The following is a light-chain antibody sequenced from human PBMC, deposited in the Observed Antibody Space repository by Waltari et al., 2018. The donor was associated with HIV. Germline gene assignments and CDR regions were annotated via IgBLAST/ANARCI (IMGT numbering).Light chain of an antibody. V-gene: IGLV2-23*01. J-gene: IGLJ2*01. CDR3: CSYAGSSTLEV. Sequence: QSALTQPASVSGSPGQSITISCTGTSSDVGSYNIVSSYQQHPGKPPKPMIYEGSKRPSGVSNRFSGSKSGNTASLTISGLQAEDEADYYCCSYAGSSTLEVFGGGTKLTVL. CDR1: SSDVGSYNI. CDR2: EGS.